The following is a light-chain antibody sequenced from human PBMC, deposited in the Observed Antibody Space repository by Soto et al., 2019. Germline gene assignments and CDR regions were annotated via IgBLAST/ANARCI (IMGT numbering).Light chain of an antibody. V-gene: IGLV1-47*01. Sequence: QSVLTQPPSASGTPGQTVTISCSGRSSNIGSNYVYWYQQLPGTAPRLLMYRADQRPSGVPDRFSGSKSGTSASLAISGLRSEDEDDYYCAAWDDIVSGLVFGGGTQLTVL. CDR1: SSNIGSNY. J-gene: IGLJ2*01. CDR2: RAD. CDR3: AAWDDIVSGLV.